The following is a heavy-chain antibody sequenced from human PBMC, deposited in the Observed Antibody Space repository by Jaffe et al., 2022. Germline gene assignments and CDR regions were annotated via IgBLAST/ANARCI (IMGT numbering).Heavy chain of an antibody. CDR1: GFSLSTSGVG. D-gene: IGHD6-6*01. V-gene: IGHV2-5*01. J-gene: IGHJ4*02. Sequence: QITLKESGPTLVKPTQTLTLTCTFSGFSLSTSGVGVGWIRQPPGKALEWLALIYWNDDKRYSPSLESRLTITKDTSKNQVVLTMANLDPVDTATYYCAHRVRQLGTFDYWGQGTLVTVSS. CDR2: IYWNDDK. CDR3: AHRVRQLGTFDY.